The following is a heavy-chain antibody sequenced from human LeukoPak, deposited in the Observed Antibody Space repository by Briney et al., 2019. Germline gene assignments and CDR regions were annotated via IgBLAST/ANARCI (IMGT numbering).Heavy chain of an antibody. D-gene: IGHD2-15*01. V-gene: IGHV3-66*01. CDR3: ARDRTAAS. Sequence: GGSLRLSCEASGFIVSANFMNWVRQAPGKGLEWVSVMYSVGTTYYADSVKGRFTVSRDPSKNTLYLQMDSLRVEDTAVYYCARDRTAASWGQGTLVTVSS. J-gene: IGHJ4*02. CDR2: MYSVGTT. CDR1: GFIVSANF.